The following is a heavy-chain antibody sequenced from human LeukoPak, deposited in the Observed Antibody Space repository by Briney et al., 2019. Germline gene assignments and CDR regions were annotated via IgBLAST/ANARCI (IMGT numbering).Heavy chain of an antibody. V-gene: IGHV3-21*01. CDR1: GLPFRDYN. CDR2: MTSGTTYI. Sequence: PGGSLRLSCAASGLPFRDYNMNWVRESPDKRLGWVLSMTSGTTYIYYADSVRGRFTLSRDNAKNSLYLQMNSLRAEDTAVYYCARWPYSSSYYFYYWGQGTLVTVSS. D-gene: IGHD6-6*01. J-gene: IGHJ4*02. CDR3: ARWPYSSSYYFYY.